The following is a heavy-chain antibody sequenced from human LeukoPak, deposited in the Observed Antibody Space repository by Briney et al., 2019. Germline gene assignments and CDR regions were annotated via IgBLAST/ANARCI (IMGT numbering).Heavy chain of an antibody. J-gene: IGHJ4*02. CDR1: GGTFSNYA. D-gene: IGHD1-7*01. V-gene: IGHV1-69*04. CDR2: IIPILGIT. Sequence: SVKVSCKASGGTFSNYAIMWVRQAPGQGLEWMGRIIPILGITTYAQKFQGRVTITADKSTSTAYMELSSLRSEDTAVFYCARVEGTTGPQIDSWGQGTLVTASS. CDR3: ARVEGTTGPQIDS.